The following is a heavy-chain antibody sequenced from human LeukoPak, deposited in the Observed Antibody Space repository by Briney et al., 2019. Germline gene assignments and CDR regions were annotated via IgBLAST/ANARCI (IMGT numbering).Heavy chain of an antibody. CDR1: GFTFSNYW. D-gene: IGHD4-17*01. Sequence: PGGSLRLSCAASGFTFSNYWMTWVRQAPGKGLGWVANIKSDGREKYYVDSVKGRFTISRDNAKNSLYLQMNSLRGDDTAVYYCARGPYLGDGDYWGQGTLVTVSS. V-gene: IGHV3-7*03. J-gene: IGHJ4*02. CDR3: ARGPYLGDGDY. CDR2: IKSDGREK.